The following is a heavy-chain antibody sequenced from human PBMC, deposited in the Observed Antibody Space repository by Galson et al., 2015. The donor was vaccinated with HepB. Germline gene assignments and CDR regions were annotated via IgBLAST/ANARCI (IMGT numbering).Heavy chain of an antibody. CDR3: ARELYGGSDRAVDF. CDR2: VNPSADKT. J-gene: IGHJ4*02. V-gene: IGHV1-46*03. Sequence: SVKVSCKASEYTFTDYFVHWVRQAPGQGLEWMGIVNPSADKTTYAQRFKGRVTMTWDSSTTTVYMELNSLRSEDTAVYYCARELYGGSDRAVDFWGQGTLVTVSS. CDR1: EYTFTDYF. D-gene: IGHD6-6*01.